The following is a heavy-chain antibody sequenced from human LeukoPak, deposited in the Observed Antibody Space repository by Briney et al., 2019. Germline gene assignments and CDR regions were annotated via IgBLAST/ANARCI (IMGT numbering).Heavy chain of an antibody. CDR2: IYTSGST. CDR3: ARHTGSNWFDP. CDR1: GGSIRTYY. J-gene: IGHJ5*02. D-gene: IGHD5-18*01. Sequence: SETLSLTCTVSGGSIRTYYWSWIRQPAGKGLEWIGCIYTSGSTNYNPSLKSRVTMSVDTSKNQCSLKLSSVTAADTAVYYCARHTGSNWFDPWGQGTLVTVSS. V-gene: IGHV4-4*07.